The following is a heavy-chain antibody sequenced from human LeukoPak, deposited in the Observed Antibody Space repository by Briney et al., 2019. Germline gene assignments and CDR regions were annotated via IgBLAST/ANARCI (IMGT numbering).Heavy chain of an antibody. CDR1: GFTFSSYW. Sequence: PGGSLRLSCAASGFTFSSYWMSWVRQAPGKGLEWVANIKQDGSEKYYVDSVKGRFTISRDNAKNSLYLQMNSLRAEDTAVYYCARDGKAAAVNWFDPWGQGTLVTVSS. CDR2: IKQDGSEK. V-gene: IGHV3-7*01. J-gene: IGHJ5*02. D-gene: IGHD6-13*01. CDR3: ARDGKAAAVNWFDP.